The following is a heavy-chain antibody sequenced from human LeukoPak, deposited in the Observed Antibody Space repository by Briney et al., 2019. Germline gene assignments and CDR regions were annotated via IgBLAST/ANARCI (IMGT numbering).Heavy chain of an antibody. Sequence: PSETLSFTCTVSGGSISSGGYYWSWIRQHPGKGLEWIGYIYYSGSTYYNPSLKSRVTISVDTSKNQFSLKLSSVTAADTAVYYCARYYYDSSGPTHFDYWGQGTLVTVSS. D-gene: IGHD3-22*01. V-gene: IGHV4-31*03. CDR3: ARYYYDSSGPTHFDY. CDR2: IYYSGST. CDR1: GGSISSGGYY. J-gene: IGHJ4*02.